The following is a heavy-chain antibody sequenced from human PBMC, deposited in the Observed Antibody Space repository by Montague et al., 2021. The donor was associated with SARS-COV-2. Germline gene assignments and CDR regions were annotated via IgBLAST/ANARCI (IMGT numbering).Heavy chain of an antibody. D-gene: IGHD3-9*01. CDR2: IYHAGST. J-gene: IGHJ4*02. V-gene: IGHV4-39*07. CDR3: ARQLRYYDWRADY. Sequence: SETLSLTCSVSGGPISRSSYYWGRVRQPPGKGLEWVGNIYHAGSTYYNPSLKSRATIFVDTSNSQFSLKLTSVTAADTAVHYCARQLRYYDWRADYWGQGTLVSVSS. CDR1: GGPISRSSYY.